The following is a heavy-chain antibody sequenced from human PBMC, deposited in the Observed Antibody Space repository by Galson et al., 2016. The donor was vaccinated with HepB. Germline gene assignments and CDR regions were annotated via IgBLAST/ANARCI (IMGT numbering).Heavy chain of an antibody. J-gene: IGHJ4*02. CDR2: ITWDGYEK. V-gene: IGHV3-9*01. D-gene: IGHD3-22*01. CDR3: ATDHTDDSSGFLHY. CDR1: GFIFDDYA. Sequence: SLRLSCAASGFIFDDYAFHWVRQAPGQGLEWVSSITWDGYEKGYADSVKGRFTISRDNAKNSLYLQLNSVRAEDTALYYCATDHTDDSSGFLHYWGQGTLVTVSS.